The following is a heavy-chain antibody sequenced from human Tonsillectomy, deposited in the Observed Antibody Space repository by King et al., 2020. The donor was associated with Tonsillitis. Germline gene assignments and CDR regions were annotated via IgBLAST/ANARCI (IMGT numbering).Heavy chain of an antibody. V-gene: IGHV1-3*01. Sequence: VQLVQSGAEVKRPGASVKVSCKAFGYTFTSYALHWVRQAPGQRLEWMGWINAGNGNTKYSQKFQGRVTITRDTSASTAYMELSSLRSEDTAVYYCARDYYDSSGKIYFDYRGQGTLVTVSS. J-gene: IGHJ4*02. CDR3: ARDYYDSSGKIYFDY. CDR1: GYTFTSYA. CDR2: INAGNGNT. D-gene: IGHD3-22*01.